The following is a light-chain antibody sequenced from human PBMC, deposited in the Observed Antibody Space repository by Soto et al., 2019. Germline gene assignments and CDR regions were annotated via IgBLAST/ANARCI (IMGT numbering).Light chain of an antibody. CDR3: QQYGRP. J-gene: IGKJ1*01. CDR1: QSVTSDY. CDR2: GAS. Sequence: EIVLTQSPGTLSLSPGERATLSCRASQSVTSDYLALYQRKPGQAPRLLIHGASSRATGIPDRFSGSGSGTDFTLTISSLEPEDFAVYYCQQYGRPFGQGTKVDI. V-gene: IGKV3-20*01.